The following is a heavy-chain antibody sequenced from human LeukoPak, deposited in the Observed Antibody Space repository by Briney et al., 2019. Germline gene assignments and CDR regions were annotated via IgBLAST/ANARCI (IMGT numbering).Heavy chain of an antibody. CDR3: ARQAPPYWGGDCYFYYYYGMDV. CDR2: INHSGST. D-gene: IGHD2-21*02. J-gene: IGHJ6*02. CDR1: GGSFIVYY. V-gene: IGHV4-34*01. Sequence: SETLSLTCAVYGGSFIVYYWSCIRQPPGKGLEWIWEINHSGSTNYNPSLKSRVTISVDTSKNQFSLKLSSVTAADTAVYYCARQAPPYWGGDCYFYYYYGMDVWGQGTTVTVSS.